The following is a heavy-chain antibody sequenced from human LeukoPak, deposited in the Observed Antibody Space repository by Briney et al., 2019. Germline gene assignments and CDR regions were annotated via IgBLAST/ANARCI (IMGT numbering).Heavy chain of an antibody. V-gene: IGHV1-2*06. D-gene: IGHD3-16*01. J-gene: IGHJ4*02. CDR1: GYTFTGYS. CDR3: ARMFGPDAGFDY. Sequence: ASVKVSCTASGYTFTGYSMHWVQQAPGQGLEWLGQINPNSGGTNYAQDFQGRVTMTRDTSVSTAYMELSRLRSDDTAVYYCARMFGPDAGFDYWGQGTLVPVSS. CDR2: INPNSGGT.